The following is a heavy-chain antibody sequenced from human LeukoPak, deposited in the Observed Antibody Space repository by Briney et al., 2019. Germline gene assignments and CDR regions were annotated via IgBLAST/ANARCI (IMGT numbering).Heavy chain of an antibody. D-gene: IGHD5-12*01. CDR3: ARAVATKKALVSYGMDV. Sequence: SVTVSCKASGGTFSSYAISWVRQAPGQGLEWMGRIIPILGIANYAQKFQGRVTITADKSTSTAYMELSSLRSEDTAVYYCARAVATKKALVSYGMDVWGQGTTVTVSS. V-gene: IGHV1-69*04. J-gene: IGHJ6*02. CDR2: IIPILGIA. CDR1: GGTFSSYA.